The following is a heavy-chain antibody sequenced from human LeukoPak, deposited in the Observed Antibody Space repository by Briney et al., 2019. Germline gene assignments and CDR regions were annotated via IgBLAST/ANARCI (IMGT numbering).Heavy chain of an antibody. CDR3: ARGFDYYYSSCYFSGDQRPFDY. Sequence: GSSVKVSCKASGGTFSSYAISWVRQAPGQGLEWMGRIIPIFGTANYAQKFQGRVTITTDESTSTAYMELSSLRSEDTAVYYCARGFDYYYSSCYFSGDQRPFDYWGQGTLVTVSS. J-gene: IGHJ4*01. CDR2: IIPIFGTA. V-gene: IGHV1-69*05. D-gene: IGHD3-22*01. CDR1: GGTFSSYA.